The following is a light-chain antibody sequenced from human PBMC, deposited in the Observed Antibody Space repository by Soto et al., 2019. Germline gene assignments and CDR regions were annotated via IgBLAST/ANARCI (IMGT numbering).Light chain of an antibody. CDR1: QNILSN. CDR2: GAS. V-gene: IGKV3-15*01. Sequence: EIVLTQSPGTVSLSQGERATLSCRASQNILSNLAWYQQKPGQAPRLLIYGASTRATGIPARFSGSGSGTEFTLTISSLQSEDFEIYYCQQYNNWPITFGQGTRLEIK. J-gene: IGKJ5*01. CDR3: QQYNNWPIT.